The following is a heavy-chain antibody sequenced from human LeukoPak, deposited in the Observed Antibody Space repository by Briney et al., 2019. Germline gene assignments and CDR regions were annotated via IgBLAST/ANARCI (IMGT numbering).Heavy chain of an antibody. CDR2: ISGSGSRT. Sequence: GGSLRLSCAASGVTFSDYAMTWVRQAPGKGLEWVSSISGSGSRTYYTESVKGRFTISRDNSKNTLYLQMNSLTADETAIYYCASRPRADIGPLDFWGQGTLVTVSS. D-gene: IGHD1-14*01. CDR1: GVTFSDYA. V-gene: IGHV3-23*01. CDR3: ASRPRADIGPLDF. J-gene: IGHJ4*02.